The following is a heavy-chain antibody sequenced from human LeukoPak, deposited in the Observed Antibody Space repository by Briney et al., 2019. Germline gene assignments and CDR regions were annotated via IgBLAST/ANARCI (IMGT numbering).Heavy chain of an antibody. Sequence: GGSLRLSCAASGFTFSNYAMSWVRQAPGKGLEWVSGINGGGGGGTFHADSVRGRFTISRDNSKNTLYLQMSSLRAENTAVYYCAASLPNIVVVPAAKGPFGSWGQGTLVTVSS. CDR3: AASLPNIVVVPAAKGPFGS. D-gene: IGHD2-2*01. CDR2: INGGGGGGT. V-gene: IGHV3-23*01. CDR1: GFTFSNYA. J-gene: IGHJ5*02.